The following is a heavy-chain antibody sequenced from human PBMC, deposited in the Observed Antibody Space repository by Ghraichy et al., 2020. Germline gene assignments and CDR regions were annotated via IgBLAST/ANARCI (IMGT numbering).Heavy chain of an antibody. CDR2: ISNSGDSR. D-gene: IGHD3-3*01. CDR1: GFIFSNYY. CDR3: ARGIDYT. Sequence: GESLNISCAVSGFIFSNYYMSWIRQTPGKGLEWVSYISNSGDSRYYADSVKGRFTISRDNAKNSLFLEMKNLRAEDTAVYYCARGIDYTWGQGTLVTVSS. V-gene: IGHV3-11*01. J-gene: IGHJ4*02.